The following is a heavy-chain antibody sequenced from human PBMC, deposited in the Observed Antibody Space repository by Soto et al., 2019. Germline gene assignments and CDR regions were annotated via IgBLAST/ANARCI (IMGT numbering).Heavy chain of an antibody. CDR3: AKGATATGY. D-gene: IGHD4-17*01. CDR2: IDANGGAT. J-gene: IGHJ4*02. V-gene: IGHV3-23*01. Sequence: EAQLLEAGGGLIQPGGSLRLSCAASGFTLSSTAMSWVRQAPGRGLEWVSSIDANGGATYYADSVKGRFTISRDNSMNTLYLRMNSLRVEDTALYYCAKGATATGYWGQGTLVTVSS. CDR1: GFTLSSTA.